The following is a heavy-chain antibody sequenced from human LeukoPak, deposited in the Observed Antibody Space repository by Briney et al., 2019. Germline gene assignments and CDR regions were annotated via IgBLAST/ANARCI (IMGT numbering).Heavy chain of an antibody. Sequence: PGGSLRLSCAASGFTFSSYWMHWVRQAPGKGLVWVSRINSDGSSTSYADSVKGRFTISRDNAKNTLYLQMNSLRAEDTAVYYCAREYVVMAYYYGMDVWGQGTTVTVSS. CDR2: INSDGSST. CDR1: GFTFSSYW. J-gene: IGHJ6*02. D-gene: IGHD5-24*01. CDR3: AREYVVMAYYYGMDV. V-gene: IGHV3-74*01.